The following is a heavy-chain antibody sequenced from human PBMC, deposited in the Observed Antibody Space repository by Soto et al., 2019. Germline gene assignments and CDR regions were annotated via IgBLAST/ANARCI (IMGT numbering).Heavy chain of an antibody. CDR1: GFTFSNAW. CDR2: IKSKTDGGTT. V-gene: IGHV3-15*07. CDR3: TTTYYYDFWSGYFNLYYYYGMDV. Sequence: GGSLRLSCAASGFTFSNAWMNWVRQAPGKGLEWVGRIKSKTDGGTTDYAAPVKGRFTISRDDSKNTLYLQMNSLKTEDTAVYYCTTTYYYDFWSGYFNLYYYYGMDVWGQGTTVTVSS. D-gene: IGHD3-3*01. J-gene: IGHJ6*02.